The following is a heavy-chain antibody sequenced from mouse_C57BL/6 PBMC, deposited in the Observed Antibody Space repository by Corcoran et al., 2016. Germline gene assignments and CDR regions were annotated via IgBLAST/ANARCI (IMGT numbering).Heavy chain of an antibody. CDR1: GYTFTDYY. D-gene: IGHD2-2*01. V-gene: IGHV1-26*01. J-gene: IGHJ4*01. CDR3: ARYGYLYAMDY. CDR2: INPNNGGT. Sequence: EVQLQQSGPELVKPGASVKISCKASGYTFTDYYMNWVKQSHGKSLEWIGDINPNNGGTSYNQKFKGKATLTVDKSSSTAYMELSSLTSEDSAVYYCARYGYLYAMDYWGQGSSVTVSS.